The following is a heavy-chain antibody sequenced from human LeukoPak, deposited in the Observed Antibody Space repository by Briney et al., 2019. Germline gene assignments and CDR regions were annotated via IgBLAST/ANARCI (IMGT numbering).Heavy chain of an antibody. J-gene: IGHJ2*01. CDR3: ARDQTAAADGYFDL. CDR1: GYTFTGYY. V-gene: IGHV1-8*02. Sequence: ASVKVSCKASGYTFTGYYMHWVRQAPGQGLEWMGWMNPNSGNTGYAQKFQGRVTMTRDTSTSTVYMELSSLRSEDTAVYYCARDQTAAADGYFDLWGRGTLVTVSS. CDR2: MNPNSGNT. D-gene: IGHD6-13*01.